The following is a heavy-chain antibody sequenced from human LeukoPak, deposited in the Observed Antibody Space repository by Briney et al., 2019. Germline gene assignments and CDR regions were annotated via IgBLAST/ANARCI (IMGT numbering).Heavy chain of an antibody. D-gene: IGHD3-22*01. CDR3: ARAKYYYDSSGYYGYYFDY. V-gene: IGHV1-2*02. CDR1: GYTFTGYY. Sequence: VASVKVSCKASGYTFTGYYMHWVRQAPGQGLEWMGWINPNSGGTNYAQKSQGRVTMTRDTSISTAYMGLSRLRSDDTAVYYCARAKYYYDSSGYYGYYFDYWGQGTLVTVSS. J-gene: IGHJ4*02. CDR2: INPNSGGT.